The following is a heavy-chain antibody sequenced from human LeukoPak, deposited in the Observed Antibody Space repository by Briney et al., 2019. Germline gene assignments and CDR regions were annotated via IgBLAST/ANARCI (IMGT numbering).Heavy chain of an antibody. D-gene: IGHD6-19*01. CDR3: ARGSSGWYPEYYFDY. Sequence: VKVSCRASGYTFTSYGISWVRQAPGQGLEWMGWISAYNGNTNYAQKLQGRVTMTTDTSTSTAYMELRSLRCDDTAVYYCARGSSGWYPEYYFDYWGQGTLVTVSS. J-gene: IGHJ4*02. CDR1: GYTFTSYG. CDR2: ISAYNGNT. V-gene: IGHV1-18*01.